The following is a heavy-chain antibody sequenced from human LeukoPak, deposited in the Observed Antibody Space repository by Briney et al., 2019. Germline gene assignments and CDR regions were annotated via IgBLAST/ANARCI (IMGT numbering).Heavy chain of an antibody. CDR1: GFTFSSYG. CDR2: ISYDGSNK. V-gene: IGHV3-30*18. CDR3: AKDIAADSSSWYQGGFDY. J-gene: IGHJ4*02. D-gene: IGHD6-13*01. Sequence: PGGSLRLSCAASGFTFSSYGMHWVRQAPGKGLEWVAVISYDGSNKYYADSVKGRFTISRDNSKNTLYLQMNSLRAEDTAVYYCAKDIAADSSSWYQGGFDYWGQGTLVTVSS.